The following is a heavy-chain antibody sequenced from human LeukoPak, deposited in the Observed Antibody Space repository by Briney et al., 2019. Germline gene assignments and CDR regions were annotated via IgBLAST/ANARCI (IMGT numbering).Heavy chain of an antibody. CDR3: ARADYYGSPGHFGMDV. D-gene: IGHD3-10*01. CDR1: GFTFSSYS. CDR2: ISSSSSYI. Sequence: GGSLRLSCAASGFTFSSYSMNWVRQAPGKGLEWVSSISSSSSYIYYADSVKGRFTISRDNAKNSLYLQMNSLRAEDTAVYYCARADYYGSPGHFGMDVWGRGTTVTVSS. J-gene: IGHJ6*02. V-gene: IGHV3-21*01.